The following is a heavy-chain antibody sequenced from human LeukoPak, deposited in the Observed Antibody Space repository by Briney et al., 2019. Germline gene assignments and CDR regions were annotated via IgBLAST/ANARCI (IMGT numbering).Heavy chain of an antibody. CDR1: GFTFSNAW. Sequence: GGSLRLSCAASGFTFSNAWMSWVRQAPGKWREWVGRIKSKTDGGTTDYAAPVKGRFTISRDDSKNTLYLQMNSLKTEDTAVYYCTTEGPMIAFDIWGQGTMVTVSS. CDR2: IKSKTDGGTT. V-gene: IGHV3-15*01. D-gene: IGHD3-16*01. CDR3: TTEGPMIAFDI. J-gene: IGHJ3*02.